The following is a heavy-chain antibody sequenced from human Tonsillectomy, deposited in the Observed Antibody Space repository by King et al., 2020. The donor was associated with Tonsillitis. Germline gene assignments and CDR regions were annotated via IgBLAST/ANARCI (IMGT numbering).Heavy chain of an antibody. J-gene: IGHJ4*02. CDR1: GFTFTNAW. CDR2: IKRKTDGGTT. D-gene: IGHD1/OR15-1a*01. V-gene: IGHV3-15*07. Sequence: VQLVESGGGLVKPGGSLRLSCVVSGFTFTNAWMNWVRQAPGKGLEWVGRIKRKTDGGTTDYAAPVRGRVTISRDDSKNTLFLQMSSLKIEDTAVYYCTTEGGWEQPWDYWGQGTLVTVSS. CDR3: TTEGGWEQPWDY.